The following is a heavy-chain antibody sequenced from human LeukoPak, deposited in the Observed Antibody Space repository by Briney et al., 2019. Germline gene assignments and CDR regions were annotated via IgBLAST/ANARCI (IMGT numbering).Heavy chain of an antibody. J-gene: IGHJ4*02. D-gene: IGHD6-19*01. CDR1: GYTFTGYY. CDR2: INPNSGGT. V-gene: IGHV1-2*02. Sequence: ASVKVSCKASGYTFTGYYMHWVRQAPGQGLEWMGWINPNSGGTNYAQKFQGRVTMTEDTPTDTAYMELSSLRSEDTAVYYCATSIAVAGFDYWGQGTLVTVSS. CDR3: ATSIAVAGFDY.